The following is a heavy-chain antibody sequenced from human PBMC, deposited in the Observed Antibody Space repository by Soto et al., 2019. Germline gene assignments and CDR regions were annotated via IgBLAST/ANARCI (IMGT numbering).Heavy chain of an antibody. CDR1: GYTFTSYG. D-gene: IGHD3-10*01. CDR2: ISGYNGNT. CDR3: AREPPYYRSGSYYDYFDY. V-gene: IGHV1-18*01. Sequence: QVQLVQSGVEVKKPGASVKVSCKASGYTFTSYGISWVRQAPGQGLEWMGWISGYNGNTNYAQKVQGSVTMTTATSTRTAYMELRSLRSDDTAVYYCAREPPYYRSGSYYDYFDYWGQRTLVNVSS. J-gene: IGHJ4*02.